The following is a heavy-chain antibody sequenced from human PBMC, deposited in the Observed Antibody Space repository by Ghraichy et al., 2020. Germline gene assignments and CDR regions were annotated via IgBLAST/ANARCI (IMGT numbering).Heavy chain of an antibody. Sequence: GESLNISCAASGFTFADYGMNWVRQAPGKGLEWGSGINWNGDYTVYADSVKGRFTISRDNAKNALYLQMNSLRAEDTAFYYCARGFGTERTLDYWGQGTLVTVSS. CDR2: INWNGDYT. V-gene: IGHV3-20*04. CDR1: GFTFADYG. D-gene: IGHD6-13*01. CDR3: ARGFGTERTLDY. J-gene: IGHJ4*02.